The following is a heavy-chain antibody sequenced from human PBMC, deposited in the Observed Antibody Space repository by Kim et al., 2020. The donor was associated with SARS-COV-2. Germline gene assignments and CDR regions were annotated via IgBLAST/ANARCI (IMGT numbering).Heavy chain of an antibody. D-gene: IGHD4-17*01. CDR2: INHSGST. CDR1: GGSFSGYY. J-gene: IGHJ6*03. CDR3: ARERTVTTFYYYYYMDV. V-gene: IGHV4-34*01. Sequence: SETLSLTCAVYGGSFSGYYWSWIRQPPGKGLEWIGEINHSGSTNYNPSLKSRVTISVDTSKNQFSLKLSSVTAADTAVYYCARERTVTTFYYYYYMDVWG.